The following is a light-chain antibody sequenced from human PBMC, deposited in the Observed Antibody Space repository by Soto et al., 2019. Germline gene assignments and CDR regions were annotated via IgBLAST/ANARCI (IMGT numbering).Light chain of an antibody. CDR3: QQYGSSGT. CDR1: QSVSSSY. CDR2: GAS. V-gene: IGKV3-20*01. J-gene: IGKJ1*01. Sequence: EIVLTHSPGTLSLSPGERATLSCRASQSVSSSYLAWYQQKPGQAPRLLIYGASSRATGIPDRFSGSGSGTDFTLTISRLEPEDFAVYYCQQYGSSGTFGQGTKVDNK.